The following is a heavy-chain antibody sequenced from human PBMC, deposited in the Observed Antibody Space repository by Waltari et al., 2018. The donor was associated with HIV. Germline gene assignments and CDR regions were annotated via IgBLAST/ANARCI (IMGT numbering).Heavy chain of an antibody. CDR1: GFTFNRYW. D-gene: IGHD6-6*01. CDR2: IKQDGSEN. Sequence: EVQLVESGGGLVQPGGSLRLSCAASGFTFNRYWMSWVRQAPGKGLEWVANIKQDGSENYYVDSVMGRFTISRDNAKNSLYLQMNSLRGEDTAVYYCACLDAHSSSSFVDYWGQGTLVTVSS. V-gene: IGHV3-7*01. CDR3: ACLDAHSSSSFVDY. J-gene: IGHJ4*02.